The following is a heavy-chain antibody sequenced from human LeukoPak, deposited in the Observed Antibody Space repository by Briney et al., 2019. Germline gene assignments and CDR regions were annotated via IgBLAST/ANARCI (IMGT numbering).Heavy chain of an antibody. CDR3: ARVIVATMHRDYYYYYYMDV. V-gene: IGHV3-21*01. CDR1: GFTFSSYS. Sequence: GGSLRLSCADSGFTFSSYSMNWVRQAPGKGLEWVSSISSSSSYIYYADSVKGRFTISRDNAKNSLYLQMNSLRAEDTAVYYCARVIVATMHRDYYYYYYMDVWGKGTTVTVSS. D-gene: IGHD5-12*01. CDR2: ISSSSSYI. J-gene: IGHJ6*03.